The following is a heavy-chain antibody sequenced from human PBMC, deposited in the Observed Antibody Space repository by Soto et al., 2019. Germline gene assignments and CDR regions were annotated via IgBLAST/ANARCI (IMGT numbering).Heavy chain of an antibody. CDR2: IIPIFGTA. J-gene: IGHJ5*02. D-gene: IGHD3-22*01. V-gene: IGHV1-69*13. CDR1: VGTFSSYA. Sequence: ASVKVSCTASVGTFSSYASIWVRQAPGQGLEWMGEIIPIFGTANYAQKFQGRVTITADESTSTAYMELSSLRSEDTAVYYCARDRGPSSGYYPYWFDPWGQGTLVTSPQ. CDR3: ARDRGPSSGYYPYWFDP.